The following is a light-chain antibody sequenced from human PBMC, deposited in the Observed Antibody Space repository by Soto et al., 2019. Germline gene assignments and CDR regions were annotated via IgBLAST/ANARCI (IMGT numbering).Light chain of an antibody. CDR3: QQRSNWLT. V-gene: IGKV3-11*01. CDR2: DAS. CDR1: QSVSSL. Sequence: IVLTQSPATLSVSPGERATLSCRASQSVSSLLAWYQQKPRQAPRLLIYDASRRATGIPDRFSGSGSGTDFTLTISSLEPEDFAVYYCQQRSNWLTFGPGTKVDIK. J-gene: IGKJ3*01.